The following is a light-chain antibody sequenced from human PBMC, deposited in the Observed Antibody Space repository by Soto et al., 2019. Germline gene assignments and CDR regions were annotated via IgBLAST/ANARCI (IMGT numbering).Light chain of an antibody. CDR2: AAS. J-gene: IGKJ1*01. CDR1: QSISSY. CDR3: QQSYSNPPT. Sequence: DFRMTQSPSSLSASVGDRATIPCRASQSISSYLNWYQQKPGKAPKLLIYAASSLQSGVPSRFSGSGSGTDFTLTISSLQPEDFATYYCQQSYSNPPTFGQGTKVEIK. V-gene: IGKV1-39*01.